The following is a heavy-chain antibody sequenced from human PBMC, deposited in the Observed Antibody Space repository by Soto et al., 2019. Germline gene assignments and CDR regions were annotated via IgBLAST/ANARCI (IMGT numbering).Heavy chain of an antibody. J-gene: IGHJ4*02. CDR3: ATGGRPSPFFDY. CDR1: GGSFSGYY. Sequence: QVQLQQWGAGLLKPSETLSLTCAVYGGSFSGYYWSWIRQPPGKGLEWIGEINHSGSTNYNPSLKRRVPMSVATSKHQFSLKLSSVTAADTAVYSCATGGRPSPFFDYWGQGTLVTVSS. CDR2: INHSGST. D-gene: IGHD1-26*01. V-gene: IGHV4-34*01.